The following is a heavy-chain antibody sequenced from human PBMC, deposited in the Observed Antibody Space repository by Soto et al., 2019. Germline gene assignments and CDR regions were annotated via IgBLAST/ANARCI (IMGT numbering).Heavy chain of an antibody. Sequence: GGSLRLSCAASGFTFSSYSMNWVRQAPGKGLEWVSSISSSSSYIYYADSVKGRFTISRDNAKNSLYLQMNSLRAEDTAVYYCASKGTMIVGDAFDIWDQGTMVTVSS. CDR1: GFTFSSYS. J-gene: IGHJ3*02. CDR3: ASKGTMIVGDAFDI. D-gene: IGHD3-22*01. V-gene: IGHV3-21*01. CDR2: ISSSSSYI.